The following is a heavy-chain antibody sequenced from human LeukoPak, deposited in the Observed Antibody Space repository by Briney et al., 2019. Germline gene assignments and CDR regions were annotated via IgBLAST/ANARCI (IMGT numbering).Heavy chain of an antibody. CDR2: INPSGGST. CDR1: GYTFTSYY. J-gene: IGHJ4*02. Sequence: GASVKVSCKASGYTFTSYYMHWVRRAPGQGLEWMGIINPSGGSTSYAQKFQGRVTMTRDTSTSTVYMELSSLRSEDTAVYYCARELYDSSGYQARSFDYWGQGTLVTVSS. V-gene: IGHV1-46*01. D-gene: IGHD3-22*01. CDR3: ARELYDSSGYQARSFDY.